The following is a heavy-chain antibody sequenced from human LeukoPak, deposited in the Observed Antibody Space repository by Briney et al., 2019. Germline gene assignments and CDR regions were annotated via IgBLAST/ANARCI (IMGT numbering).Heavy chain of an antibody. CDR2: ISGSGGST. V-gene: IGHV3-23*01. Sequence: PGGSLRLSCAASGFTFSSYAMSWLRQAPGKGLEGVSAISGSGGSTYYADSVKGRFTISRDNSKNTLYLQMNSLRAEDTAVYYCAKDGKYYYDSSGYDYWGQGTLVTVSS. D-gene: IGHD3-22*01. J-gene: IGHJ4*02. CDR1: GFTFSSYA. CDR3: AKDGKYYYDSSGYDY.